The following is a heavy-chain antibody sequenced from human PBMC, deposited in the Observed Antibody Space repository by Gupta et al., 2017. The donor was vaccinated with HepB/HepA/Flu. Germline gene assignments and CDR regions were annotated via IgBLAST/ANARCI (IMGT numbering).Heavy chain of an antibody. CDR3: AKGGSMVRGVIDAFDI. D-gene: IGHD3-10*01. V-gene: IGHV3-23*01. Sequence: EVQLLESGGGLVQPGGSLRLSCAASGFTFSSYDLSWVRQAPGKGLEWVSAISGSGGSTYYADSVKGRFTISRDNSKNTLYLQMNSLRAEDTAVYYCAKGGSMVRGVIDAFDIWGQGTMVTVSS. CDR1: GFTFSSYD. CDR2: ISGSGGST. J-gene: IGHJ3*02.